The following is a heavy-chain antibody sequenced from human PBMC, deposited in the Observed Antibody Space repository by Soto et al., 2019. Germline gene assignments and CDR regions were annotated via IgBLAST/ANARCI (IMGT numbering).Heavy chain of an antibody. J-gene: IGHJ4*02. CDR1: GFTFSNYA. CDR3: TKSRSAMIYYFDF. V-gene: IGHV3-23*01. Sequence: EVQVLESGGGLVQPGGFLRLSCAASGFTFSNYAMNWVRQAPGKGLEWVSGISATGVKTYSADSVKGRFTMSRDNSKDTVYLEMNSLRAEDTAVYYCTKSRSAMIYYFDFWGLGAQVTVSS. CDR2: ISATGVKT. D-gene: IGHD3-22*01.